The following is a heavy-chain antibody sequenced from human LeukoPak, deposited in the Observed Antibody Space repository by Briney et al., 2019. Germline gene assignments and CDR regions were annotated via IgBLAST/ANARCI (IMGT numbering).Heavy chain of an antibody. CDR1: GFTVSSNY. CDR2: IYSGGST. Sequence: PGGSLRLSCAASGFTVSSNYMSWVRQAPGKGLEWVSVIYSGGSTYYADSVKGRFTISRDNSKNTLYLQMNSLRAEDTAVYYCARAATGYCSSTSCYGIDYWGQGTLVTVSS. V-gene: IGHV3-53*01. J-gene: IGHJ4*02. D-gene: IGHD2-2*01. CDR3: ARAATGYCSSTSCYGIDY.